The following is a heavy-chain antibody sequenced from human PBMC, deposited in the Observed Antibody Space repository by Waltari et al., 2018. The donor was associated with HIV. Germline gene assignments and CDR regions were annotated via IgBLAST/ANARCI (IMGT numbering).Heavy chain of an antibody. D-gene: IGHD1-20*01. CDR3: GRDGLTSSVDF. Sequence: EVQLVESGGGLVQPGGSLRLSCATSGFTFTTYWMSWVRQAPGKGREWVANINLEGNAKYYVDSVKGRFTISRDNAKNSLYLQMNSLRAADTAVYFCGRDGLTSSVDFWGQGTQVTVSS. CDR2: INLEGNAK. J-gene: IGHJ4*02. V-gene: IGHV3-7*03. CDR1: GFTFTTYW.